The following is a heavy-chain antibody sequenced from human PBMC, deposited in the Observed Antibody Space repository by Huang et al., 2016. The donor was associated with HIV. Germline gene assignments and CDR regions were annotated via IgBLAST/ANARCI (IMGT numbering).Heavy chain of an antibody. D-gene: IGHD3-3*01. Sequence: QMQLQQRGAGLLKPSEILSLTCGVSGGSFTGNYLTWIRQAPGKGLEWIGEVNDSGATNYNPSLNGRVTISLDKSNRELSLNLRSVTAADTAVYYCARQWTILEWLLGLDVWGQGTTVSVSS. V-gene: IGHV4-34*02. CDR2: VNDSGAT. CDR3: ARQWTILEWLLGLDV. CDR1: GGSFTGNY. J-gene: IGHJ6*02.